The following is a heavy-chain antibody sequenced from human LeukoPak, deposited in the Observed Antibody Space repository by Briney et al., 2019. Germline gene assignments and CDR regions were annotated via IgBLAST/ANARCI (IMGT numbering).Heavy chain of an antibody. CDR3: ARANPPGISFFDY. J-gene: IGHJ4*02. D-gene: IGHD3-16*02. CDR1: GFTFSTYS. Sequence: GGSLRLSCAGSGFTFSTYSMNWVRQAPGKGLEWVSSISGSSGSIYYADSVKDRFTISRDNAENSLYLQMNSLRAEDTAVYYCARANPPGISFFDYWGQGALVAVSS. V-gene: IGHV3-21*06. CDR2: ISGSSGSI.